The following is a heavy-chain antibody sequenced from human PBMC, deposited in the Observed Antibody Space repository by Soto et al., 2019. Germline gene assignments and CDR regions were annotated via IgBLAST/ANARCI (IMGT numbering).Heavy chain of an antibody. V-gene: IGHV5-51*01. D-gene: IGHD6-13*01. CDR3: ARYSSSSYAGLSYYYYDMDV. CDR1: GYSFTSYW. Sequence: GESLKISCKGSGYSFTSYWIGWVRQMPGKGLEWMGIIYPGDSDTRYSPSFQGQVTISADKSISTAYLQWSSLKASDTAMYYCARYSSSSYAGLSYYYYDMDVWGQGTTVTVSS. CDR2: IYPGDSDT. J-gene: IGHJ6*02.